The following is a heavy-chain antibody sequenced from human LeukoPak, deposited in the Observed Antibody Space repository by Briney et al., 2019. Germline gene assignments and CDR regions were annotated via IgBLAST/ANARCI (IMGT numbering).Heavy chain of an antibody. CDR3: ARDSNYDILTGYYEDYFDY. V-gene: IGHV3-11*01. Sequence: GGSLRLSCAASGFTFSDYYMSWIRQAPGKGLEWVSYISSSGSTIYYADSVKGRFTISRDNAKNSLYLQMNSLRAEDTAVYYCARDSNYDILTGYYEDYFDYWGQGTLVTVSS. CDR2: ISSSGSTI. CDR1: GFTFSDYY. D-gene: IGHD3-9*01. J-gene: IGHJ4*02.